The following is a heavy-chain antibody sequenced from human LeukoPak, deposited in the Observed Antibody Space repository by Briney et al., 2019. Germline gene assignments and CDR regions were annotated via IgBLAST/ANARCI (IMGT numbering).Heavy chain of an antibody. CDR1: GFTFSDAW. CDR2: IKSKTDGGTT. J-gene: IGHJ2*01. Sequence: GGSLRLSCAASGFTFSDAWMSWVRQAPGKGLEWVGRIKSKTDGGTTDYAAPVKGRFTISRDNAKNSLYLQMNSLRAEDTALYYCAKDMRGQLVPTYWYFDLWGRGTLVTVSS. D-gene: IGHD6-13*01. V-gene: IGHV3-15*05. CDR3: AKDMRGQLVPTYWYFDL.